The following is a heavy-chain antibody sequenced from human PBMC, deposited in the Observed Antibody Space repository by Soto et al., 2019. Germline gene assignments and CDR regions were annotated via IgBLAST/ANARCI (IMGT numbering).Heavy chain of an antibody. CDR1: RGTFSTYG. V-gene: IGHV1-69*13. D-gene: IGHD1-26*01. J-gene: IGHJ4*02. Sequence: SLKVSCKASRGTFSTYGITWVRKDPEKGLEWMGGIIPIFGTIKYAENFHGRVTITADESTSTAYMELSSLRSEDTAMYYCARGPHFGSYYGWPSYFDYWGQGTQVTVSS. CDR3: ARGPHFGSYYGWPSYFDY. CDR2: IIPIFGTI.